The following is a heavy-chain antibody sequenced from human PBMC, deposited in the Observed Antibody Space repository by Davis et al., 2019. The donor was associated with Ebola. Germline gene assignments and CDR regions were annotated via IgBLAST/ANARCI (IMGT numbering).Heavy chain of an antibody. CDR1: GGSFTNNY. J-gene: IGHJ3*01. CDR2: INYDGAI. D-gene: IGHD6-19*01. CDR3: ARNLLQYAFDV. Sequence: PSETLSLTCGVSGGSFTNNYWSWVRQFPDKGLEWIGEINYDGAINYNPSLKDRVSISVEAWKRQFSLRMTSVTAADTAVYYCARNLLQYAFDVWGQGTTVSVSS. V-gene: IGHV4-34*01.